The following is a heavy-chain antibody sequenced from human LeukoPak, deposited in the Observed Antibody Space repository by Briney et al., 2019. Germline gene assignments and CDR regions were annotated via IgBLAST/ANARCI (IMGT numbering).Heavy chain of an antibody. V-gene: IGHV1-2*06. CDR3: AREDSSSWYAGDFDY. CDR2: INPNSGGT. D-gene: IGHD6-13*01. J-gene: IGHJ4*02. CDR1: GYTFTGYY. Sequence: GASVKVSCKASGYTFTGYYMHWVRQAPGQGLEWMGRINPNSGGTNYAQKFQGRVTMTRDTSISTAYMELSRLRSDDTAVYYCAREDSSSWYAGDFDYWGQGTLVTVSS.